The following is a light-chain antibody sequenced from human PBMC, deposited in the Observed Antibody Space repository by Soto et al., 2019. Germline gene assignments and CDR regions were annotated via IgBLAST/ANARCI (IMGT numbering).Light chain of an antibody. CDR3: QQYHSPKWT. V-gene: IGKV1-5*01. CDR1: QSISSW. J-gene: IGKJ1*01. CDR2: DAS. Sequence: IQMTLSPSTLSASVGDRVTITCRASQSISSWLAWYQQKPGKAPKLLIYDASSLESGVPSRFSGSGSGTEFTLTISSLQPDDFATYYCQQYHSPKWTFGQGTKVDIK.